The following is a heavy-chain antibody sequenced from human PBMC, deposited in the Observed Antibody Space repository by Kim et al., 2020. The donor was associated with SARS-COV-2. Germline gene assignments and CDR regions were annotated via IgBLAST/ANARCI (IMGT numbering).Heavy chain of an antibody. CDR1: GGSISSSSYY. CDR3: ASCRRCGSYYADY. Sequence: SETLSLTCTVSGGSISSSSYYWGWIRQPPGKGLEGIGSIYYSGSTYYNPSLKSRVTISVDTSKNQFSLKLSSVTAADTAVYYCASCRRCGSYYADYWGQG. J-gene: IGHJ4*02. V-gene: IGHV4-39*01. CDR2: IYYSGST. D-gene: IGHD1-26*01.